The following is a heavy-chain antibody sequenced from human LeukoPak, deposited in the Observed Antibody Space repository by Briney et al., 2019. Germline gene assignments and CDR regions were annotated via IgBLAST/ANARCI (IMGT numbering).Heavy chain of an antibody. V-gene: IGHV3-23*01. D-gene: IGHD3-3*01. Sequence: GGSLRLSCAASGFTFSSYAMSWVRQAPGKGLEWVSAISGSGGSTYYADSVKGRFTISRDNSKNTLYLQMNSLRAEDTAVYYCAKPNCDFWSGYYYFDYWGQGTLVTVSS. J-gene: IGHJ4*02. CDR2: ISGSGGST. CDR1: GFTFSSYA. CDR3: AKPNCDFWSGYYYFDY.